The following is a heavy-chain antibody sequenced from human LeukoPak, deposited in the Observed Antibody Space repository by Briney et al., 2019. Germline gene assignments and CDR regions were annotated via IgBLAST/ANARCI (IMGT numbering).Heavy chain of an antibody. D-gene: IGHD2-15*01. V-gene: IGHV3-30*03. CDR3: ARMVVAATFSGMDV. CDR1: GFTFSSYS. Sequence: GGSLRLSCAASGFTFSSYSMNWVRQAPGKGLEWVAVISYDGSNKYYADSVKGRFTISRDNSKNTLYLQMNSLRAEDTAVYYCARMVVAATFSGMDVWGQGTTVTVSS. CDR2: ISYDGSNK. J-gene: IGHJ6*02.